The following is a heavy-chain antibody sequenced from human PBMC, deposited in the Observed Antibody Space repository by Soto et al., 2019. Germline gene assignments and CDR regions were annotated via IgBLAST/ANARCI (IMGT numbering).Heavy chain of an antibody. D-gene: IGHD6-6*01. CDR3: AKDLARQLAYWLVP. Sequence: GAAVTVSRLASVFSFTRYYIHWLRQAAGQGLEGMGWINAHSGSTDHSQEFQGRVTLTRDTSIDTAHLTLTSLISDDTVLDCCAKDLARQLAYWLVPWGQETQVTVPP. CDR2: INAHSGST. CDR1: VFSFTRYY. V-gene: IGHV1-2*02. J-gene: IGHJ5*02.